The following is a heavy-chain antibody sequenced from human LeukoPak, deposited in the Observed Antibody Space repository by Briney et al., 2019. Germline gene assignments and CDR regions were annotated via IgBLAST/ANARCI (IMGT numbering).Heavy chain of an antibody. D-gene: IGHD5-12*01. CDR2: ISYDGSNK. J-gene: IGHJ4*02. CDR1: GFTFSSYG. CDR3: AKDSDYSGYGRGHFDC. Sequence: GRSLRLSCAASGFTFSSYGMHWVRQAPGKGLEWVAVISYDGSNKYYADSVKGRFTISRDNSKNTLYLQMNSLRAEDTAMYYCAKDSDYSGYGRGHFDCWGQGTLVTVSS. V-gene: IGHV3-30*18.